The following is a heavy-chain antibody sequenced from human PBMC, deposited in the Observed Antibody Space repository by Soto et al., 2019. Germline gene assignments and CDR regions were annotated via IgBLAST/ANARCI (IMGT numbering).Heavy chain of an antibody. V-gene: IGHV3-33*01. CDR1: GFTFSSYG. D-gene: IGHD3-22*01. J-gene: IGHJ4*02. CDR2: IWYDGSNK. CDR3: ARDHYYDSSGYYALDY. Sequence: GGSLRLACAASGFTFSSYGMHWVRQAPGKGLEWVAVIWYDGSNKYYADSVKGRFTISRDNSKNTLYLQMNSLRAEDTAVYYCARDHYYDSSGYYALDYWGQGTLVTVSS.